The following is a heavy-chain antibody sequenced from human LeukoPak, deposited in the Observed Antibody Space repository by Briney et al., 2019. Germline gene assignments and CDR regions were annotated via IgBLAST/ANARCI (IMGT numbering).Heavy chain of an antibody. D-gene: IGHD5-18*01. J-gene: IGHJ4*02. CDR1: GFTFSSYS. CDR3: AREGGYSYGLN. V-gene: IGHV3-48*01. Sequence: GGSLRLSCAASGFTFSSYSMNWVRQAPGKGLEWVSYISSSSSTIYYADSVKGRFTISRDNAKNSLYLQMNSLRAEDTALYYCAREGGYSYGLNWGQGTLVTVSS. CDR2: ISSSSSTI.